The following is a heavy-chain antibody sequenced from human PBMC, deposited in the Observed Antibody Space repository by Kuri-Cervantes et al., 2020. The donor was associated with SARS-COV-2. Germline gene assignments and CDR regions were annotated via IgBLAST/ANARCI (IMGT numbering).Heavy chain of an antibody. V-gene: IGHV4-59*01. D-gene: IGHD3-10*01. CDR1: GGSISSYY. CDR3: ARVGGNWELPFDY. Sequence: SETLSPTCTVSGGSISSYYWSWIPQPPGKGLEWIGYIYYSGSTNYNPSLKSRVTISIDTSKNQFSLKLSSVTAADTAVYYCARVGGNWELPFDYWGQGTLVTVSS. CDR2: IYYSGST. J-gene: IGHJ4*02.